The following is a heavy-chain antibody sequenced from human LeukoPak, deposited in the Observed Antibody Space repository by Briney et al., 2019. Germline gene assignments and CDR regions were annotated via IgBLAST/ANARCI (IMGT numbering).Heavy chain of an antibody. V-gene: IGHV3-21*01. CDR2: ISSSNSYI. Sequence: GGSLRLSCATSGFTLSRYSMNWVRQAPGKGLEWVSSISSSNSYINYADSVKGRFTISRDNSKNTLYLQMNSLRAEDTAVYYCARGRELLIFDYWGQGTLVTVSS. CDR3: ARGRELLIFDY. CDR1: GFTLSRYS. J-gene: IGHJ4*02. D-gene: IGHD3-16*01.